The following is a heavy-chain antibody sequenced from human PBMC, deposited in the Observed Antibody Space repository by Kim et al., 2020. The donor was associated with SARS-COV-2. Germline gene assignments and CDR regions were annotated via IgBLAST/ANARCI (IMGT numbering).Heavy chain of an antibody. Sequence: GGSLRLSCAASGFTFSSNYLSWVRQAPGKGLEWVSFIYSSCTTFYAASVKGRLTIFRDNSKNKPFLQINSLIAEDTAANYCATGSSGFDSWVQGTL. CDR1: GFTFSSNY. CDR3: ATGSSGFDS. D-gene: IGHD3-22*01. V-gene: IGHV3-66*01. J-gene: IGHJ4*02. CDR2: IYSSCTT.